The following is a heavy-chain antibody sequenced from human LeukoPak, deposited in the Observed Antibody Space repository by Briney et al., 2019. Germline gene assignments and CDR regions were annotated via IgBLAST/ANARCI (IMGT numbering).Heavy chain of an antibody. CDR3: ARTIFGVVRYYYYMDV. V-gene: IGHV4-39*07. J-gene: IGHJ6*03. Sequence: SETLSLTCTVSGGSISSSSYYWGWIRQPPGKGLEWIGSIYYSGSTYYNPSLRSRVTITGDTSKKQFSLNLSSVTAADTAVYYCARTIFGVVRYYYYMDVWGKGTTVTVSS. D-gene: IGHD3-3*02. CDR2: IYYSGST. CDR1: GGSISSSSYY.